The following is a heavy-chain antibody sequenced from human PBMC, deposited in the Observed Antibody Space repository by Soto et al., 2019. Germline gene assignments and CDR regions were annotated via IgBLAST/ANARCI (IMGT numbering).Heavy chain of an antibody. CDR2: ISYDGSNK. CDR1: GFSSSNYF. CDR3: VRGGPYYGMDV. V-gene: IGHV3-30*03. J-gene: IGHJ6*02. D-gene: IGHD5-12*01. Sequence: QVQLVESGGGVVQPGRSLRLSCVASGFSSSNYFMHWVRQAPGKGQEWVAAISYDGSNKHYLDAVKGRFTISRDNSKNTLYLQMNSLRGEDTAVYSCVRGGPYYGMDVWGQGTTVTVSS.